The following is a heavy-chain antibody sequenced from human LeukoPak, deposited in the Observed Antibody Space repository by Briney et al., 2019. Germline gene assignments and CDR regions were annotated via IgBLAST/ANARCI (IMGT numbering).Heavy chain of an antibody. CDR1: GFTFSTYA. Sequence: GGSLRLSCAASGFTFSTYAMSWVRQAPGKGLEWVSAISSSGGSTYYAGSVKGRFTISRDNSRNTLFLQMDSLRAEDTAVYYCAKDKLPTAMFSYVYWGQGTLVTVSS. CDR2: ISSSGGST. CDR3: AKDKLPTAMFSYVY. D-gene: IGHD2-2*01. V-gene: IGHV3-23*01. J-gene: IGHJ4*02.